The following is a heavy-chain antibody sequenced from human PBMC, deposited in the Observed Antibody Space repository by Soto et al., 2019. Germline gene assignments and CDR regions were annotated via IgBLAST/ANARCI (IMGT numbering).Heavy chain of an antibody. Sequence: ASVKVSCKASGYTFTSYGISWVRQAPGQGLEWMGWISAYNGNTNYAQKLQGRVTMTTDTSTSTAYMELRCLRSDDTAVYYWARVVVGTSGDYCYYGMDVWGQGTTVTVSS. CDR2: ISAYNGNT. D-gene: IGHD3-22*01. CDR1: GYTFTSYG. J-gene: IGHJ6*02. V-gene: IGHV1-18*01. CDR3: ARVVVGTSGDYCYYGMDV.